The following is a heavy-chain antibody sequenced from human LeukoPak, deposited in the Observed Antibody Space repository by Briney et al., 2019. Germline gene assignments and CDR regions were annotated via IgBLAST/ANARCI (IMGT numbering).Heavy chain of an antibody. CDR3: ARRHISSGWSFDY. CDR2: IHTSGST. J-gene: IGHJ4*02. V-gene: IGHV4-4*07. D-gene: IGHD6-19*01. CDR1: GGSISNYH. Sequence: SETLSLTCTVSGGSISNYHWSWIRQPAGKGLEWIGQIHTSGSTNYNPPLKSRVTVSIDTPENQLSLTIRSVTAADTAIYYCARRHISSGWSFDYWGQGTLASGSS.